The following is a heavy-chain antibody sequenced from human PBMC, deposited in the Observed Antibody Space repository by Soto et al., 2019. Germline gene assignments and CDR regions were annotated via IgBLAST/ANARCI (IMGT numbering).Heavy chain of an antibody. Sequence: ASVKVSCKASGYTFTSYYMHWVRQAPGQGLEWMGIINPSGGSTSYAQKFQGRVTMTRDTSTSTVYMELSSLRSEDTAVYYCARDDASNDSSGYSEKSDYWGQGTLVTVSS. CDR1: GYTFTSYY. D-gene: IGHD3-22*01. V-gene: IGHV1-46*01. CDR3: ARDDASNDSSGYSEKSDY. J-gene: IGHJ4*02. CDR2: INPSGGST.